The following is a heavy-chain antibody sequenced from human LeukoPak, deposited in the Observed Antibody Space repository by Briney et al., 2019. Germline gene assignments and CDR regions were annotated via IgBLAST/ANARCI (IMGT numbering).Heavy chain of an antibody. J-gene: IGHJ4*02. V-gene: IGHV4-38-2*02. Sequence: PSETLSLTCTVSGYSISSDYYWGWIRQPPGKGLEWIGSIYHSGSTCYNPSLKSRVTISISTSKNQFSLKLSSVTAADTAVYYCARRHVEYSSSSDPYYFDYWGQGTLVTVSS. D-gene: IGHD6-6*01. CDR1: GYSISSDYY. CDR2: IYHSGST. CDR3: ARRHVEYSSSSDPYYFDY.